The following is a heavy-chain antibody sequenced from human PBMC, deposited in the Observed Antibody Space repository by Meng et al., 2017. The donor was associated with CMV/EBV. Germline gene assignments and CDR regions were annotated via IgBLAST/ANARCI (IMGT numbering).Heavy chain of an antibody. CDR3: ARDCSSTSCYYLGGMDV. CDR2: IYSGGST. Sequence: GESLRLSCAASGFTVSSNYMSWVRQAPGKGLEWVSVIYSGGSTYYADSVKGRFTISRDNSKNTLYLQMNSLRAEDTAVYYCARDCSSTSCYYLGGMDVWGQGTTVTVSS. D-gene: IGHD2-2*01. J-gene: IGHJ6*02. CDR1: GFTVSSNY. V-gene: IGHV3-53*01.